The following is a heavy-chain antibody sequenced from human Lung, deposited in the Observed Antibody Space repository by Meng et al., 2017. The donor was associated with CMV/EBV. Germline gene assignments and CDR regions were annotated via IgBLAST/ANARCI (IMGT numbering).Heavy chain of an antibody. CDR1: GFTFNGYA. CDR2: ISYSGSNK. Sequence: GESLKISCAASGFTFNGYALHWIRQAPGKGLEWLTIISYSGSNKYYAESVQGRFIVSRDNSKNTVYLQMDSLRPDDTAVYYCARGMKSSHWSTDYWGQGTLVTVSS. J-gene: IGHJ4*02. CDR3: ARGMKSSHWSTDY. D-gene: IGHD6-13*01. V-gene: IGHV3-30-3*01.